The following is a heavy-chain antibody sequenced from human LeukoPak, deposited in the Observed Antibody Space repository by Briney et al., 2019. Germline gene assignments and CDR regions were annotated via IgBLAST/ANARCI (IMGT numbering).Heavy chain of an antibody. D-gene: IGHD3-16*02. Sequence: PGGSLRLSCAASGFTVSSNYMSWVRQAPGKGLEWVGNIKQDGSEKYFADSVKGRFTISRDNAKNSLYLQMNSLGAEDTAVYYCARVRYGNYFDYWGQGTLVTVSS. J-gene: IGHJ4*02. CDR2: IKQDGSEK. CDR1: GFTVSSNY. V-gene: IGHV3-7*04. CDR3: ARVRYGNYFDY.